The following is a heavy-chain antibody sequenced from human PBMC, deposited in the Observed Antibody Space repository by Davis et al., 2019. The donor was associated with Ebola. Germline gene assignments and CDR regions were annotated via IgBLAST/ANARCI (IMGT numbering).Heavy chain of an antibody. CDR1: GYTFTNYY. CDR3: TTPGGQDSGYDVFDI. D-gene: IGHD5-12*01. CDR2: INPNDGRT. Sequence: ASVTVSCKASGYTFTNYYMHCARQAPGQGLQGMGRINPNDGRTIYAQKFQGRVTVTRDTSTTTVYMDLSSLRSEDTALYYCTTPGGQDSGYDVFDIWGQGTMVTVSS. V-gene: IGHV1-46*03. J-gene: IGHJ3*02.